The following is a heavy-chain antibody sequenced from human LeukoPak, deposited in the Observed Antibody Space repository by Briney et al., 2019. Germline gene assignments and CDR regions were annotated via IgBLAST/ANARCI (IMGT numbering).Heavy chain of an antibody. Sequence: ASVKVSCKASGYTFTSYYMHWVRQAPGQGLEWMGIINPSGGSTSYAQKFQGRVTMTTDTSTSTAYMELRSLRSDDTAVYYCARVLSAHTMIVGLPRAFDIWGQGTMVTVSS. CDR2: INPSGGST. J-gene: IGHJ3*02. V-gene: IGHV1-46*01. D-gene: IGHD3-22*01. CDR3: ARVLSAHTMIVGLPRAFDI. CDR1: GYTFTSYY.